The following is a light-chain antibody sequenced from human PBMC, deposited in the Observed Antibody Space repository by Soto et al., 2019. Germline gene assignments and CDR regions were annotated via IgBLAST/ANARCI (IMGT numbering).Light chain of an antibody. CDR3: QSYDSSLSAHYV. CDR1: SSNIGAGYD. V-gene: IGLV1-40*01. J-gene: IGLJ1*01. CDR2: GNT. Sequence: QSVLTQPPSVSGAPGQGVTISCTGRSSNIGAGYDVQWYQQLPGTAPKLLIYGNTNRPSGVPDRFSGSKSGTSASLAITGLQAEDEADYYCQSYDSSLSAHYVFGTGTKLTVL.